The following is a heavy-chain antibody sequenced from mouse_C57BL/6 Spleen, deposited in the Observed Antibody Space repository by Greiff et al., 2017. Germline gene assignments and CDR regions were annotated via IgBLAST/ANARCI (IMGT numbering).Heavy chain of an antibody. CDR3: TRGYGLRRGYYFDY. V-gene: IGHV14-4*01. CDR1: GFNIKDDY. J-gene: IGHJ2*01. Sequence: EVHLVESGAELVRPGASVKLSCTASGFNIKDDYMHWVKQRPEQGLEWIGWIDPENGDTEYASKFQGKATITADTSSNTAYLQLSSLTSEDTAVYYCTRGYGLRRGYYFDYWGQGTTLTVSS. CDR2: IDPENGDT. D-gene: IGHD2-2*01.